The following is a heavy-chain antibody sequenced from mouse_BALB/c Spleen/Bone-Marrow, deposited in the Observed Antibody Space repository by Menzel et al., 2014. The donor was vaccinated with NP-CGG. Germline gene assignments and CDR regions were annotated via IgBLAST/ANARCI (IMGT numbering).Heavy chain of an antibody. CDR3: ARGLYGNYGE. CDR1: GYTFSSYW. Sequence: VQLQQSGAELMKPGASVKISCKATGYTFSSYWIEWVKQRPGHGLEWIGEILPGSDTSNYNEKFKGKATFTADTSSNTAHMQLSILTSEGSAVYYCARGLYGNYGEWGQGTSVTVFS. D-gene: IGHD2-1*01. J-gene: IGHJ4*01. CDR2: ILPGSDTS. V-gene: IGHV1-9*01.